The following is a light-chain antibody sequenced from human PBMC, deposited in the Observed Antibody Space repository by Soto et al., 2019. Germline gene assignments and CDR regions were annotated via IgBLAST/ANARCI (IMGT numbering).Light chain of an antibody. CDR3: LQDYNYPRT. Sequence: AIQMTQSPSSLSASVGDRVTITCRASQDIRNVLGWFQHKPGKAPKLLISAASFLQSGVPSRFSGSGSGTDFTLTISSLQPADFATYYCLQDYNYPRTFGQGTKVEIK. V-gene: IGKV1-6*01. CDR1: QDIRNV. J-gene: IGKJ1*01. CDR2: AAS.